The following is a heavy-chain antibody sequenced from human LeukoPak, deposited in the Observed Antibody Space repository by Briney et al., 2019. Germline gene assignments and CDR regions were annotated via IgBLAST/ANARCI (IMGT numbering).Heavy chain of an antibody. CDR1: GFTFSRYW. CDR3: ARGVRSSSWYEAYYFDY. CDR2: IKQDGSEK. D-gene: IGHD6-13*01. Sequence: GGSLRLSCAASGFTFSRYWMSWVRQAPGKGLEWVANIKQDGSEKYYVDSVKGRFTISRDNAKNSLYPQMNSLRAEDTAVYYCARGVRSSSWYEAYYFDYWGQGTLVTVSS. V-gene: IGHV3-7*01. J-gene: IGHJ4*02.